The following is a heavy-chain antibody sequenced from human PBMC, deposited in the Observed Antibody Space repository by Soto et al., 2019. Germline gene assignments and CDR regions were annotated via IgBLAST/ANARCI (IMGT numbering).Heavy chain of an antibody. J-gene: IGHJ3*01. CDR2: IYSSGST. D-gene: IGHD4-17*01. CDR3: ATRPLFSGDS. V-gene: IGHV3-53*01. Sequence: EVQLVESGGGLIQPGGSLRLSCAASGFTFSSNDMNWGRQAPGKGLEWVSLIYSSGSTSYADSLKGRFTISRDNSKNTLYLKMSSLSAEDTAVYHCATRPLFSGDSWGQGTMVTVSS. CDR1: GFTFSSND.